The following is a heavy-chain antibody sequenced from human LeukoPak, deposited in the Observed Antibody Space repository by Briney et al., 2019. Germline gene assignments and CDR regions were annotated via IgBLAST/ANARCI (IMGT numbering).Heavy chain of an antibody. V-gene: IGHV3-74*01. CDR2: ISSDGSST. CDR3: ARDLSSVYTTVFDY. J-gene: IGHJ4*02. CDR1: GFTFSSYW. D-gene: IGHD4-11*01. Sequence: PGGSLRLSCAASGFTFSSYWMHWVRQAPGKGLVWVSRISSDGSSTTYADSVKGRFTISRDNAKYTLYLQMNSLRAEDTAVYYCARDLSSVYTTVFDYWGQGTLVTVSS.